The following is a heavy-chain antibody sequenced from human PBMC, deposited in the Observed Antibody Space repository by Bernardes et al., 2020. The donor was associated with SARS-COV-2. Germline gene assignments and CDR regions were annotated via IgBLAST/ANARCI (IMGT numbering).Heavy chain of an antibody. CDR3: ARNLPFDY. J-gene: IGHJ4*02. CDR1: GGSVSSVDYY. V-gene: IGHV4-61*08. Sequence: SETLSLTCTVSGGSVSSVDYYWSWIRQPPGQGLEWFRYIYNSGTTNYNPSVKTRVTIFVDTSRNQFSLKLNSVTASDTAVYFCARNLPFDYWGQGTLVTVSS. CDR2: IYNSGTT.